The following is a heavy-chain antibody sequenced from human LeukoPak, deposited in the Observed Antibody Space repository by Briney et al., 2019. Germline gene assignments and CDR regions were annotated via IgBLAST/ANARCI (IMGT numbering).Heavy chain of an antibody. CDR3: ARNLGTLATGGVALDI. V-gene: IGHV3-66*01. Sequence: GGSLRLSCAASGFPVGSKYMSWVRQAPGKGLEWVSVIYTGGSTHYPDSVKGRFTISRDDSKNTVSLQMNSLRVEDTAMYYCARNLGTLATGGVALDIWGQGTMVTVAS. D-gene: IGHD1-14*01. CDR1: GFPVGSKY. J-gene: IGHJ3*02. CDR2: IYTGGST.